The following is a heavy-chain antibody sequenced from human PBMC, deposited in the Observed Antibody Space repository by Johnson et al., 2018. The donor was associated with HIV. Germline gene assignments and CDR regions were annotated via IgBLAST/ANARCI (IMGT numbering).Heavy chain of an antibody. CDR2: IKRKIEGETT. CDR3: TTAIVIDAFDI. J-gene: IGHJ3*02. Sequence: EVQLVESGGGVVQPGGSLRLSCAASGFTFSSYAMSWVRQAPGKGLEWVGRIKRKIEGETTDYAAPVKGRFTISRDDSKNTLYLQMNSLTTEDTAVYYCTTAIVIDAFDIWGQGTMVTVSS. V-gene: IGHV3-15*01. CDR1: GFTFSSYA. D-gene: IGHD3-16*02.